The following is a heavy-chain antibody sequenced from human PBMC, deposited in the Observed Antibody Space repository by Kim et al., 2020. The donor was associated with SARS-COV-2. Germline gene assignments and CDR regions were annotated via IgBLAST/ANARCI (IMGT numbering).Heavy chain of an antibody. J-gene: IGHJ6*02. CDR1: GGSISSSSYY. CDR3: ARHQIAATFGMDV. D-gene: IGHD6-25*01. Sequence: SETLSLTCTVSGGSISSSSYYWGWIRQPPGKGLEWIGSIYYSGSTYYNPSLKSRVTISVDTSKNQFSLKLSSVTAADTAVYYCARHQIAATFGMDVWGQGTTVTVSS. CDR2: IYYSGST. V-gene: IGHV4-39*01.